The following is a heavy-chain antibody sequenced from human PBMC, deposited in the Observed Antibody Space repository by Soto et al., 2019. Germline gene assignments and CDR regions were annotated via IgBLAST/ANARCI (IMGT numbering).Heavy chain of an antibody. V-gene: IGHV3-23*01. J-gene: IGHJ4*02. D-gene: IGHD6-19*01. CDR3: VKEGTSGLYYFDY. CDR1: GFTFSNYA. CDR2: ISGGGDTS. Sequence: GGSLRLSCAVSGFTFSNYAISWVRQAPGKGLEWVSIISGGGDTSYYADSVKGRFTISRDNSRNTLYLQMNSLRAGDSARYYCVKEGTSGLYYFDYCGPGTLVPVSS.